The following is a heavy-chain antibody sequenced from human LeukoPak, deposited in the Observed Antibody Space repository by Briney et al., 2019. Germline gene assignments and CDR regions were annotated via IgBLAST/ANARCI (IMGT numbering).Heavy chain of an antibody. CDR1: GFTFTSDA. Sequence: GGSLRLSCVASGFTFTSDAMNWVRQAPGKGLEWVSPTVSRGTTQYADSVKGRFTVSRDTSKNTLYLQMNSLRADDTAVYYCAKSVVVITFRFDDWGQGALVTVSS. V-gene: IGHV3-23*01. J-gene: IGHJ4*02. CDR3: AKSVVVITFRFDD. CDR2: TVSRGTT. D-gene: IGHD2-15*01.